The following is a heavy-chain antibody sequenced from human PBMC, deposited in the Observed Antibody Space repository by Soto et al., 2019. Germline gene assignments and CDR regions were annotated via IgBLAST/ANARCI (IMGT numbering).Heavy chain of an antibody. CDR1: GYTFTSYY. Sequence: ASVKVSCKASGYTFTSYYMHWVRQAPGQGLEWMGIINPSGGSTSYAQKFQGRVTMTRDTSTSTVYMELSSLRSEDTAVYYCARARGAVAGTGGYYSYYMDVWGKGTTVTVSS. CDR3: ARARGAVAGTGGYYSYYMDV. V-gene: IGHV1-46*03. J-gene: IGHJ6*03. CDR2: INPSGGST. D-gene: IGHD6-19*01.